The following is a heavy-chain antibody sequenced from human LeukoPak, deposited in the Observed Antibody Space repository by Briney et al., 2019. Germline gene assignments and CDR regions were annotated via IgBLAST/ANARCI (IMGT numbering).Heavy chain of an antibody. D-gene: IGHD6-13*01. J-gene: IGHJ4*02. V-gene: IGHV1-2*02. CDR1: GYTFTGYY. CDR2: INPNSGGT. CDR3: ARETRYSSSWLNY. Sequence: ASVKVSCKASGYTFTGYYMHWVRQAPGQGLEWMGWINPNSGGTNYAQKFQGRVTMTRDTSISTAYMELSRLRSDDTAVYYCARETRYSSSWLNYWGQGTLVTVSS.